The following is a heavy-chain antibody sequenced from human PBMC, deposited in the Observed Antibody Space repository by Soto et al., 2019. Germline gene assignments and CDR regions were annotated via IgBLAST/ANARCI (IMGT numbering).Heavy chain of an antibody. V-gene: IGHV3-23*01. CDR3: AKRTVGWYFDL. CDR1: GFTFSSYA. Sequence: EVQLLEAGGGLVEPGGSLRLSCAASGFTFSSYAMNWVRQAPGKGLEWVSVISGSGGSTYYADAVHGRFTISRDNSKNTLYLQMNSLRAEDTAVYYCAKRTVGWYFDLWGRGTLVTVSS. J-gene: IGHJ2*01. D-gene: IGHD4-17*01. CDR2: ISGSGGST.